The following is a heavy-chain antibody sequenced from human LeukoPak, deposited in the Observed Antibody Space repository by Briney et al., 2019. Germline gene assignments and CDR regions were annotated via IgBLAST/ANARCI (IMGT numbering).Heavy chain of an antibody. D-gene: IGHD6-13*01. V-gene: IGHV4-4*07. CDR2: IYTSGST. J-gene: IGHJ6*02. CDR3: AREVGIAAAERETYYYGMDV. CDR1: GGSISSYY. Sequence: PPETLSLTCTVSGGSISSYYWSWIRQPAGKGLEWIGRIYTSGSTNYNPSLKSRVTMSVDTSKNQFSLKLSSVTAADTAVYYCAREVGIAAAERETYYYGMDVWGQGTTVTVSS.